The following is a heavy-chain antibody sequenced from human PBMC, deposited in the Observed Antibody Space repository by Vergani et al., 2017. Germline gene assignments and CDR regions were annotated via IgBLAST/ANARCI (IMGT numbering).Heavy chain of an antibody. D-gene: IGHD2-21*02. Sequence: QVQLVESGGGVVQPGRSLRLSCAASGFTFSSYAMHWVRQAPGKGLEWVAVISYDGSNKYYADSVKGRFTISRDNSKNTLYLQMNSLRAEDTAVYYCARGKSVVTAEGVLYYFDYWGQGTLVTVSS. CDR2: ISYDGSNK. CDR3: ARGKSVVTAEGVLYYFDY. V-gene: IGHV3-30*01. J-gene: IGHJ4*02. CDR1: GFTFSSYA.